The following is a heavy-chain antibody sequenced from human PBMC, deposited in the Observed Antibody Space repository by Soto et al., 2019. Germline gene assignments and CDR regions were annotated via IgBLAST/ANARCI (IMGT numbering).Heavy chain of an antibody. CDR2: ISSSSSTI. CDR1: GFTFSSYS. D-gene: IGHD1-26*01. Sequence: GGSLRLSCAASGFTFSSYSMNWVRQAPGKGLEWVSYISSSSSTIYYADSVKGRFTISRDNAKNSLYLQMNSLRAEDTAVYYCASSQVNIVGPALLAYCGQGTLVPGSS. V-gene: IGHV3-48*01. J-gene: IGHJ1*01. CDR3: ASSQVNIVGPALLAY.